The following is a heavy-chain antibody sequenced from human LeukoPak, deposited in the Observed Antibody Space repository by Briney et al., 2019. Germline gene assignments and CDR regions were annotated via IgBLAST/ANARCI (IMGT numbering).Heavy chain of an antibody. Sequence: SVKVSCKAPGGTFSSYAISWVRRAPGQGLEWMGGIIPIFGTANYAQNFQGRVTITTDESTSTAYMELSSLRSEDSAVYYCARSAGPVIVPAAIGASGHYYYMDVWDKGTTVTVSS. CDR3: ARSAGPVIVPAAIGASGHYYYMDV. CDR1: GGTFSSYA. D-gene: IGHD2-2*02. V-gene: IGHV1-69*05. CDR2: IIPIFGTA. J-gene: IGHJ6*03.